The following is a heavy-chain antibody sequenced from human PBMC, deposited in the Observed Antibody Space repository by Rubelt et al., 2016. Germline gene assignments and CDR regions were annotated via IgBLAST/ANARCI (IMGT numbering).Heavy chain of an antibody. CDR2: LNIGGST. J-gene: IGHJ6*02. Sequence: EVQLVESGGGLIQPGGSLRLSCAASGFTVSINDMSWVRQAPGKGLEWVSILNIGGSTNYAGSVQGRVTVSRDNSKNTLYLEMNSLRAEDTAVYYCAREPGRLYGLDVWGQGTTVTVSS. CDR3: AREPGRLYGLDV. CDR1: GFTVSIND. D-gene: IGHD2/OR15-2a*01. V-gene: IGHV3-53*01.